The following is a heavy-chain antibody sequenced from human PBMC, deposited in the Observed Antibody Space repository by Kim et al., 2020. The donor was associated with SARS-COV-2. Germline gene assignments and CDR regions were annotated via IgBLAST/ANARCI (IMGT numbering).Heavy chain of an antibody. J-gene: IGHJ3*02. CDR3: ARDKPAGSDCSSTSCYHLVGAFDI. Sequence: GGSLRLSCAASGFTFSSYWMSWVRQAPGKGLEWVANIKQDGSEKYYVDSVKGRFTISRDNAKNSLYLQMNSLRAEDTAVYYCARDKPAGSDCSSTSCYHLVGAFDIWGQGTMVTVSS. D-gene: IGHD2-2*01. CDR2: IKQDGSEK. V-gene: IGHV3-7*03. CDR1: GFTFSSYW.